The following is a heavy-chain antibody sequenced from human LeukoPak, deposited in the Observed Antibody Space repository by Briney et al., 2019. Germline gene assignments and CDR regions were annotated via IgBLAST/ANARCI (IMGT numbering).Heavy chain of an antibody. CDR3: ARDRGGSGWYYFDY. V-gene: IGHV3-33*01. CDR2: IWYDGSNK. J-gene: IGHJ4*02. CDR1: GFTFSSYG. Sequence: GRSLRLSCAASGFTFSSYGMHWVRQAPGKGLEWVAVIWYDGSNKYYADSVKGRFTISRDDSKNTLYLQMNSLRAEDTALYYCARDRGGSGWYYFDYWGQGTLVTVSS. D-gene: IGHD6-19*01.